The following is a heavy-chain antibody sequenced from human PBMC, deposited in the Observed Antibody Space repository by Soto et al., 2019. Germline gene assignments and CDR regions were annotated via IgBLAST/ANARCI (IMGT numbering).Heavy chain of an antibody. CDR3: ARQSYPFGVVFAEFDY. Sequence: QLQLQESGPGLVKPSETLSLTCTVSGGSISSSSYYWGWIRQPPGKGLEWIGSIYYSGSTYYNPSLKSRVTISVDTSKNQFSLKLSSVTAADTAVYYCARQSYPFGVVFAEFDYWGQGTLVTVSS. J-gene: IGHJ4*02. D-gene: IGHD3-3*01. V-gene: IGHV4-39*01. CDR2: IYYSGST. CDR1: GGSISSSSYY.